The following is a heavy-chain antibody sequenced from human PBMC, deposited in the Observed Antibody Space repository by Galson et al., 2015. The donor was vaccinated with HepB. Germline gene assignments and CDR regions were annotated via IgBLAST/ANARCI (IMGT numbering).Heavy chain of an antibody. Sequence: LSLTCTVSGYSISSGYYWGWIRQPPGKGLEWIGSIYHSGSTYYNPSLKSRVTISVDTSKNQFSLKLSSVTAADTAVYYCARDSIAVAFDYWGQGTLVTVSS. D-gene: IGHD6-19*01. CDR3: ARDSIAVAFDY. CDR1: GYSISSGYY. CDR2: IYHSGST. J-gene: IGHJ4*02. V-gene: IGHV4-38-2*02.